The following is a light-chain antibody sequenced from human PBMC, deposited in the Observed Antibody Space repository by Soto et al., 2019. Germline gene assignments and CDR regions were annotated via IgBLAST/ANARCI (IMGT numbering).Light chain of an antibody. CDR3: QRYDIAPFP. Sequence: EIVLTQSPGTLSLSPGERATLSCRASQSVSSTSLAWYQHKPGQAPRLLIYGASSRATGIPDRFSGSGSGTDFTLTISSLEPEDFEVYYCQRYDIAPFPFGQGTKLDIK. CDR1: QSVSSTS. V-gene: IGKV3-20*01. J-gene: IGKJ2*01. CDR2: GAS.